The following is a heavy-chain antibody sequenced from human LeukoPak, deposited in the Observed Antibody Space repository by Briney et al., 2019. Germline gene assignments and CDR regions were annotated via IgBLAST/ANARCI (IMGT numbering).Heavy chain of an antibody. Sequence: GGSLRLSCAASGFTVSSNYMSWVRQAPGKGLEWVSVIYSGGSTYYADSVKGRFTISRDNSKNTLYLQMNSLRAEDTAVYYCARKLLEKTTTTRGQGILVTVSS. CDR1: GFTVSSNY. V-gene: IGHV3-53*01. CDR2: IYSGGST. CDR3: ARKLLEKTTTT. J-gene: IGHJ4*02. D-gene: IGHD5-24*01.